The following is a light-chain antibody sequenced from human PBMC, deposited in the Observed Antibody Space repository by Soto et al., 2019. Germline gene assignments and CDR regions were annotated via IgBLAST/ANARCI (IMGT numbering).Light chain of an antibody. CDR1: SSNIGNNY. CDR3: GTWDSSLSAGNV. J-gene: IGLJ1*01. V-gene: IGLV1-51*01. CDR2: DNN. Sequence: QSVLTQPPSVSAAPGQTVTISCSGSSSNIGNNYVSWYQQLPGTAPKLLIYDNNKRPSGIPDRFSGSKSGKSATLGITGLQTGDEADYYCGTWDSSLSAGNVFGTGTKLTVL.